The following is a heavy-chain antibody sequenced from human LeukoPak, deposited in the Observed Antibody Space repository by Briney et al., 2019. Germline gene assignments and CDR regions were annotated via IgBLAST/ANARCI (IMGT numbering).Heavy chain of an antibody. CDR1: GFSLSTSGVG. V-gene: IGHV2-5*02. D-gene: IGHD3-22*01. CDR3: AHSACSSAPVCDL. Sequence: SGATLVKPTQTLMLTCTFSGFSLSTSGVGVGWIRQPPGKALEWLSHIYWDDVKRYSPALKSRLTITKDASKDQVVLTLDNRDPVDTAPCYCAHSACSSAPVCDLWGGGTLDTVSS. CDR2: IYWDDVK. J-gene: IGHJ4*02.